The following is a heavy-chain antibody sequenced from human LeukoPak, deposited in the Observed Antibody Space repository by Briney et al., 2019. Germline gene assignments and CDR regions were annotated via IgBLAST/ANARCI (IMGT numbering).Heavy chain of an antibody. J-gene: IGHJ3*02. V-gene: IGHV4-59*01. CDR3: AREGSDAFDI. Sequence: SETLSLTCIVSGGSIRSYYWSWIRQPPGKGLEWIGYIYYTGSTKYNPSLKSRGIISVDTSKNQFSLKLSSVTAADTAVYYCAREGSDAFDIWGQGTMVTVSS. CDR1: GGSIRSYY. CDR2: IYYTGST.